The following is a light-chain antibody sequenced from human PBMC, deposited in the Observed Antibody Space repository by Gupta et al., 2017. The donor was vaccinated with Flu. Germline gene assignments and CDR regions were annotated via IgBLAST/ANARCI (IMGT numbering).Light chain of an antibody. CDR2: AAS. V-gene: IGKV1-39*01. Sequence: PSSLSASVGDRVTIACRASENVGNYLNWYRHKPGKPPKLLIFAASTLQSGVPSRFSGARSGTDFTLTISSLEPDDFATYYCQQSDITPRTFGQGTKVEI. J-gene: IGKJ1*01. CDR3: QQSDITPRT. CDR1: ENVGNY.